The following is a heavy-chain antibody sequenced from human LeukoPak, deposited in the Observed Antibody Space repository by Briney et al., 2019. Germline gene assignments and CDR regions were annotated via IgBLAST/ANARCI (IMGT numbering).Heavy chain of an antibody. V-gene: IGHV3-33*08. CDR1: GFTFSSYA. CDR2: IWNDGSNK. Sequence: GGSLRLSCAASGFTFSSYAMSWVRQAPGKGLEWVAVIWNDGSNKYYADSVKGRFSISRDNSKNMVYLQMNSLRVEDTAVYYCARASGVYDYWGQGTLVTVSS. CDR3: ARASGVYDY. J-gene: IGHJ4*02. D-gene: IGHD3-10*01.